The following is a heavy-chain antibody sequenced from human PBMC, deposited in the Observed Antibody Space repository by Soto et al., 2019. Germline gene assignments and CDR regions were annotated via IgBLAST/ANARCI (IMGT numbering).Heavy chain of an antibody. J-gene: IGHJ5*02. CDR3: ARYYGSSRVDP. V-gene: IGHV1-69*02. D-gene: IGHD6-13*01. CDR2: IIPILGIA. Sequence: QVQLVQSGAEVKKPGSSVKVSCKASGGTFSSYTISWVRQAPGQGLEWMGRIIPILGIANYAQKFQGRVTIPADKSTSTAYMELSSLRSEDTAVYYCARYYGSSRVDPWGQGTLVTVSS. CDR1: GGTFSSYT.